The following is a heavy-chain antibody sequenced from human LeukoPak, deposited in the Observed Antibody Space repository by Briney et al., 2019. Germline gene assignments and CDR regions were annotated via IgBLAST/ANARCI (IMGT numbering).Heavy chain of an antibody. V-gene: IGHV3-7*01. J-gene: IGHJ4*02. CDR2: INQVGTEK. Sequence: PWGSLRLSCAASGFTFSSYWMSWVRQDPGKGLEWVANINQVGTEKYYVDSVKGRFTISRDNAKNSVYLQMNSLRAEDTAVYYYARDYGDYGKNRFDYWGQGTLVIVSS. CDR1: GFTFSSYW. D-gene: IGHD4-17*01. CDR3: ARDYGDYGKNRFDY.